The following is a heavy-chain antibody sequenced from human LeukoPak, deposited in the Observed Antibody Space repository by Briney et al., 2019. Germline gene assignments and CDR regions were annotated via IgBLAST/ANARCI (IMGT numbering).Heavy chain of an antibody. V-gene: IGHV4-59*11. CDR3: ARGVDTSYYYYMDV. CDR2: IYYSGST. Sequence: SETLSLTCTVSGGSISSHYWSWIRQPPGKGLEWIRYIYYSGSTNYNPSLKSRVTISVDTSKNQFSLKLSSVTAADTAVYYCARGVDTSYYYYMDVWGKGTTVAVSS. D-gene: IGHD5-18*01. J-gene: IGHJ6*03. CDR1: GGSISSHY.